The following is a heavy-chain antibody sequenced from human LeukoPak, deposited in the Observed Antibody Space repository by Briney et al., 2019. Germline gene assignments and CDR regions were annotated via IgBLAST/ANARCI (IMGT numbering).Heavy chain of an antibody. CDR1: GFTFSDYY. J-gene: IGHJ4*02. CDR3: ARESYCSSTSCYGGDY. D-gene: IGHD2-2*01. CDR2: ISSSGSTI. Sequence: PGGSLRLSCAASGFTFSDYYMSWIRQAPGKGLEWVSYISSSGSTIYYADSVKGRFTISRDNAKNSLYLQMNSLRAEDTAVSYCARESYCSSTSCYGGDYWGQGTLVTVSS. V-gene: IGHV3-11*01.